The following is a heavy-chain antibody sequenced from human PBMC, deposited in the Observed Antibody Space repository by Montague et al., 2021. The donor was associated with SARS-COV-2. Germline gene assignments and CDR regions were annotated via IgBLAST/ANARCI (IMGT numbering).Heavy chain of an antibody. Sequence: SETLSLTCTVSGGSITSSAYYWSWIRQSPGKGLEWIGTIYYSGNTYSNPSLKGRLTISMDTSKSQVSLKINSVTAADTAVYFCASLGSPAYCGGDCYLGDNGTDVWGQGTRVTVSS. CDR2: IYYSGNT. CDR1: GGSITSSAYY. D-gene: IGHD2-21*02. J-gene: IGHJ6*02. V-gene: IGHV4-39*01. CDR3: ASLGSPAYCGGDCYLGDNGTDV.